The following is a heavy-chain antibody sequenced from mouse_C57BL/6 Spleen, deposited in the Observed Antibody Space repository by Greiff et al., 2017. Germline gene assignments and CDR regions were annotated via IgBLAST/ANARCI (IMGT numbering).Heavy chain of an antibody. CDR2: IDPENGDT. V-gene: IGHV14-4*01. D-gene: IGHD5-5*01. J-gene: IGHJ2*01. CDR3: TTGGLPPFEY. Sequence: VQLQQSGAELVRPGASVKLSCTASGFNIKDDYMHWVKQRPEQGLEWIGWIDPENGDTEYASKFQGKATITADTSSNTAYLQLSSLTSEDTAVYYCTTGGLPPFEYWGQGTTLTVSS. CDR1: GFNIKDDY.